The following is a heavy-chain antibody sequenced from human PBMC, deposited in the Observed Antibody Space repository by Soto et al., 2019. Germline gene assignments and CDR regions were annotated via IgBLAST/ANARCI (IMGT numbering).Heavy chain of an antibody. V-gene: IGHV3-21*01. CDR1: GFTFSSYS. CDR2: ISSSSSYI. CDR3: ARDLLSSIYYYYGMDV. D-gene: IGHD3-10*01. Sequence: GGSLRLSCAASGFTFSSYSMNWVRQAPGKGLEWVSSISSSSSYIYYADSVKGRFTISRDNAKNSLYLQMNSLRAEDTAVYYCARDLLSSIYYYYGMDVWGQGTTVTVSS. J-gene: IGHJ6*02.